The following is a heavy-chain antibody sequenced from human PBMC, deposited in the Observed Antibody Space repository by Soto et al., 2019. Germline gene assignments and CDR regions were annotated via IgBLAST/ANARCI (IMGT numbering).Heavy chain of an antibody. CDR3: ARVLGATILPSAY. Sequence: GGSLRLSCAASGFTYTTYTMHWVRQAPGKGLEWVSDITNNSNNKYYADSVKGRFTISRDNAKNSLYLQMNSLRAEDTAVYYCARVLGATILPSAYWGQGTLVTVSS. J-gene: IGHJ4*02. CDR2: ITNNSNNK. V-gene: IGHV3-48*04. D-gene: IGHD5-12*01. CDR1: GFTYTTYT.